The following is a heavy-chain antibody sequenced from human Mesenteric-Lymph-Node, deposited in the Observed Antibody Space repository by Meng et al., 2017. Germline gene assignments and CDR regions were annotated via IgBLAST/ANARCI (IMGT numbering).Heavy chain of an antibody. D-gene: IGHD3-10*01. CDR1: GYTFTGYY. CDR2: INPNSGGT. Sequence: ASVKVSCKASGYTFTGYYMHWVRQAPGQGLEWMGWINPNSGGTNYAQKCQGRVTMTRDTSTSTAYRERSRLRSDDTAVYYCARDRGQTSGDAFDIWGQGTMVTVSS. J-gene: IGHJ3*02. CDR3: ARDRGQTSGDAFDI. V-gene: IGHV1-2*02.